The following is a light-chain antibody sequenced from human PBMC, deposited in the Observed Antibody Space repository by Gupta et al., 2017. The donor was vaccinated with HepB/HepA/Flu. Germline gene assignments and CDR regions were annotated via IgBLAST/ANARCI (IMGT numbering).Light chain of an antibody. CDR2: DAN. V-gene: IGKV3-11*01. J-gene: IGKJ4*01. CDR3: QQRSNWLLT. CDR1: QSVSSY. Sequence: AFTPSPATLSLIPGERATLSCRASQSVSSYLAWYQQKPGQAPRLLIYDANNRATGIPARFSGSGSGTDFTLTINSLEPEDFAAYYCQQRSNWLLTFGGGTKVEMK.